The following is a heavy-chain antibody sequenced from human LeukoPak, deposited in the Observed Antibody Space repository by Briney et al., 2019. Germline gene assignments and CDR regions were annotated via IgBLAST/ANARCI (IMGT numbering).Heavy chain of an antibody. CDR1: GFTFSTYA. Sequence: GGSLRLSCAASGFTFSTYAMNWVRQAPGKGLEWVSAISGSGGSTYTADSVKGRFTISRNNSKNTLYLQTNSLRADDTAIYYCAKIPHSSYYYDSSGYLDYWGPGTLVSVSS. V-gene: IGHV3-23*01. J-gene: IGHJ4*01. CDR2: ISGSGGST. D-gene: IGHD3-22*01. CDR3: AKIPHSSYYYDSSGYLDY.